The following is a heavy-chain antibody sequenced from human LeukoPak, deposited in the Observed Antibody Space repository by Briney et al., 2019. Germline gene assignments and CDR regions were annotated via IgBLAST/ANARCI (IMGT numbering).Heavy chain of an antibody. D-gene: IGHD6-6*01. CDR1: GFTFSGYW. CDR2: IKQDGSEK. CDR3: AREQGSSSFFDY. V-gene: IGHV3-7*01. J-gene: IGHJ4*02. Sequence: PGGSLRLSCAASGFTFSGYWMSWVRQAPGKGLEWVANIKQDGSEKYYVDSVKGRFTISRDNAKNSLYLQMNSLRAEDTAVYYCAREQGSSSFFDYWGQGTLVTVSS.